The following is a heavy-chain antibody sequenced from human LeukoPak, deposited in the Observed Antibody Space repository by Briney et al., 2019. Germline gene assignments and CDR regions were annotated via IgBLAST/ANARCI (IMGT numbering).Heavy chain of an antibody. CDR1: GGSINNYY. J-gene: IGHJ4*02. CDR2: IYYSGST. V-gene: IGHV4-59*01. Sequence: PSETLSLTCTVSGGSINNYYWSWIRQPPGKGLEWIGYIYYSGSTNYNPSLKSRVTISVDTSKNQFSLKLSSVTAADTAVYYCARNDGSGSYLAFDYWGQGTLVTVSS. CDR3: ARNDGSGSYLAFDY. D-gene: IGHD3-10*01.